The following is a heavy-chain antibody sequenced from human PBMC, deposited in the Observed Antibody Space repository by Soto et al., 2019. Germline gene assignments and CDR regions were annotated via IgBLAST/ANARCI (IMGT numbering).Heavy chain of an antibody. J-gene: IGHJ6*02. CDR3: ARNKDYYGSGSYTRYYYYGMDV. D-gene: IGHD3-10*01. CDR2: IIPIFGTA. CDR1: GGTFSSYA. V-gene: IGHV1-69*13. Sequence: SVKVSCKASGGTFSSYAISWVRQAPGQGLEWMGGIIPIFGTANYAQKFQGRVTITADESTSTAYMELSSLRSEDTAVYYCARNKDYYGSGSYTRYYYYGMDVWGQGTTVTVSS.